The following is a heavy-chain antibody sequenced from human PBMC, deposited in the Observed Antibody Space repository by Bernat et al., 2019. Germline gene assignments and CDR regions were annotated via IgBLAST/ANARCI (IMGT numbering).Heavy chain of an antibody. CDR1: GYTLTELS. CDR2: FDPEDGET. D-gene: IGHD5-12*01. J-gene: IGHJ4*02. Sequence: QVQLVQSGAEVKKPGASVKVSCKVSGYTLTELSMHWVRQAPGKGLEWMGGFDPEDGETIYAQKFQGSVTVTEDTSTDTAYMWLRNLRSEDTAVYYCATDRGGYDYSAPFDYWGQGTLVTVSS. CDR3: ATDRGGYDYSAPFDY. V-gene: IGHV1-24*01.